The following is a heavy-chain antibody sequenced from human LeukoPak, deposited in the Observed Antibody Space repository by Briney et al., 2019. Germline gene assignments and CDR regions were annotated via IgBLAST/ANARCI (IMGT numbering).Heavy chain of an antibody. D-gene: IGHD2-8*01. CDR2: INPNSGGT. Sequence: ASVEVSCKASGYTFTDHYIHWVRQAPGQGLEWMGWINPNSGGTKYARKFQGLVTMTRDTSIRTAYMELSRLISDDTAVYYCARVAYCTKGVCVNFDYWGQGTLVTVSS. V-gene: IGHV1-2*04. CDR1: GYTFTDHY. CDR3: ARVAYCTKGVCVNFDY. J-gene: IGHJ4*02.